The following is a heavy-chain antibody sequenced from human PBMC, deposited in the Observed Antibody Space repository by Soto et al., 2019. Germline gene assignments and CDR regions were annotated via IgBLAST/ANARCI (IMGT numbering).Heavy chain of an antibody. CDR2: INRRENT. V-gene: IGHV4-34*01. CDR1: GGSFSDYY. J-gene: IGHJ5*02. CDR3: ANRPAGYADGWYNT. Sequence: TWETLSLTCSFYGGSFSDYYWTWIRQPPGKGLEWIGEINRRENTNYTPSLKSRVTISADTSQNQLSLKLTSVTTADTAVYFCANRPAGYADGWYNTWGQGTLVTVSS. D-gene: IGHD2-15*01.